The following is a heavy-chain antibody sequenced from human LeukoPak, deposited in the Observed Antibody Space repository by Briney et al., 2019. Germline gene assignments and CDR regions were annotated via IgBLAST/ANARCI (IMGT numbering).Heavy chain of an antibody. V-gene: IGHV4-4*07. Sequence: PSETLSLTCTVSGGSISSYYWSWIRQPAGKGLEWIGRIYTSGSTNYNPSLKSRVTMSVDTSKNQFSLKLSSVTAADTAVYYCARESSSDPYYYYGMDVWGQGTTVTVSS. J-gene: IGHJ6*02. CDR3: ARESSSDPYYYYGMDV. CDR2: IYTSGST. CDR1: GGSISSYY. D-gene: IGHD6-6*01.